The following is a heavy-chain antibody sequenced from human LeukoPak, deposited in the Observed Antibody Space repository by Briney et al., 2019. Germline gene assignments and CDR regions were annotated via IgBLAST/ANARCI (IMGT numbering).Heavy chain of an antibody. J-gene: IGHJ3*02. CDR2: LSGSGGST. V-gene: IGHV3-23*01. CDR3: ARADYYDSSGYQRGGLYAFDI. D-gene: IGHD3-22*01. CDR1: GFTFSSYA. Sequence: PGGSLRLSCAASGFTFSSYAMSWVRQAPGKGLEWVSGLSGSGGSTYYADSVKGRFTISRDNSKNTLYLQMNSLRAEDTAVYYCARADYYDSSGYQRGGLYAFDIWGQGTMVTVSS.